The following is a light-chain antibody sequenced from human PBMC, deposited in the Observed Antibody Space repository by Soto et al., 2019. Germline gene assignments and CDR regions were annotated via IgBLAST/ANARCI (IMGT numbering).Light chain of an antibody. CDR1: SSNIGRNT. CDR2: RNS. J-gene: IGLJ3*02. Sequence: QSGLTQPPSASGTPGQRIIISGSGSSSNIGRNTVNWYQHLPGRAPKVLIYRNSHRPSGVPDRFSGSQSGSSASRAISGLQSEDEADYYCAAWDDKLRGVVFGGGTKLTVL. CDR3: AAWDDKLRGVV. V-gene: IGLV1-44*01.